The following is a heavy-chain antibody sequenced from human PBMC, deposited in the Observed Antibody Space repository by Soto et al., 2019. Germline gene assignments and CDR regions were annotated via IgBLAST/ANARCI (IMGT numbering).Heavy chain of an antibody. CDR3: AHRPLYCSGGSCYSGFDY. CDR1: GFSLSTSGVG. D-gene: IGHD2-15*01. Sequence: QITLKESGPTLVKPTQTLTLTCTFSGFSLSTSGVGVGWIRQPPGKALEWLALIYWDDEKRYSPSLKSRLTITKDNTKNQVVLTMTSMDPVDTAPYYCAHRPLYCSGGSCYSGFDYWGQGTLVTVSS. J-gene: IGHJ4*02. V-gene: IGHV2-5*02. CDR2: IYWDDEK.